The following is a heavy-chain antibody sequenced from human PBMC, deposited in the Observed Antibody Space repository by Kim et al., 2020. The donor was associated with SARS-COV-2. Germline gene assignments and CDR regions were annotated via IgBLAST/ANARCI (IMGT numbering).Heavy chain of an antibody. D-gene: IGHD6-13*01. Sequence: GESLKISCKGSGYSFTSYWISWVRQMPGKGLEWMGRIDPSDSYTNYSPSFQGHVTISADKSISTAYLQWSSLKASDTAMYYCARHSYSSSRPVWSEYWGQGTLVTVSS. CDR3: ARHSYSSSRPVWSEY. CDR1: GYSFTSYW. J-gene: IGHJ4*02. CDR2: IDPSDSYT. V-gene: IGHV5-10-1*01.